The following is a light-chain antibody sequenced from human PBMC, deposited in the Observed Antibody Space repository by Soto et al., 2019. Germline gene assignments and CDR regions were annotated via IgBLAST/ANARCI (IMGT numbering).Light chain of an antibody. CDR3: FSYAGGVTSV. CDR2: EGS. CDR1: SIDFWSYNR. V-gene: IGLV2-23*01. J-gene: IGLJ1*01. Sequence: QSVLTQPASVSGSPGQSITISCAGTSIDFWSYNRVSWYQQHPGKAPKLIIYEGSNRPSGISNRYSGSKSGNTASLTISGIQAEDEADYYCFSYAGGVTSVFGAGTKLTVL.